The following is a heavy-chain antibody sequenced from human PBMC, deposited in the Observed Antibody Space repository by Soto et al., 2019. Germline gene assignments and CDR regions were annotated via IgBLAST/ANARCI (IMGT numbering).Heavy chain of an antibody. CDR3: ATSEGSSGWYYFDY. D-gene: IGHD6-19*01. Sequence: HPEASLRLSCSASGFTFSNYAMILFRQAPRKGLEWVSSICGSGGSTYYADSVKGRFTISRDNSKYTLYLQMNSLRAEDTAVYYCATSEGSSGWYYFDYWGQGT. J-gene: IGHJ4*02. V-gene: IGHV3-23*01. CDR2: ICGSGGST. CDR1: GFTFSNYA.